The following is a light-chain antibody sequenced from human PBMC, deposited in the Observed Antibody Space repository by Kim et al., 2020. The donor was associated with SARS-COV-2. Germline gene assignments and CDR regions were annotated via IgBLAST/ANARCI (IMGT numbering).Light chain of an antibody. Sequence: SYELTQPPSVSVSPGQTASITCSGDKLGDKYACWYQQKPGQSPVLVIFQDNMWPSGIPERFSGSNSGNTATLTISGTQAMDEADYYCQAWDSGTVVFGGG. V-gene: IGLV3-1*01. CDR2: QDN. CDR3: QAWDSGTVV. CDR1: KLGDKY. J-gene: IGLJ2*01.